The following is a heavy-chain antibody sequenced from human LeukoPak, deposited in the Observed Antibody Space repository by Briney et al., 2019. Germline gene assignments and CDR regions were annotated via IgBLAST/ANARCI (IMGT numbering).Heavy chain of an antibody. J-gene: IGHJ3*02. CDR1: GYSISSGYY. CDR2: IYHSGST. CDR3: AREPQNLYGGNFDAFDI. D-gene: IGHD4-23*01. Sequence: PSETLSLTCTVSGYSISSGYYWGWIRQPPGKGLEWIGSIYHSGSTYYNPSLKSRVTISVDTSKNQFSLKLSSVTAADTAMYYCAREPQNLYGGNFDAFDIWGQGTMVTVSS. V-gene: IGHV4-38-2*02.